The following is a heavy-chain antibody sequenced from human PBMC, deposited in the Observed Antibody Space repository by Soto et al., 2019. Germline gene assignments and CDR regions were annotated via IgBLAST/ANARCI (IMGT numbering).Heavy chain of an antibody. D-gene: IGHD2-2*01. CDR1: GYTFTSYG. J-gene: IGHJ3*02. Sequence: ASVKVSCKASGYTFTSYGISWVRQAPGQGLEWLGWISAYNGNTNYAQKLQGRVTMTTDTSTSTAYMELRSLRSDDTAVYYCARDLIYCSSTSCYAPHDAFDIWGQGTMVTVS. V-gene: IGHV1-18*01. CDR3: ARDLIYCSSTSCYAPHDAFDI. CDR2: ISAYNGNT.